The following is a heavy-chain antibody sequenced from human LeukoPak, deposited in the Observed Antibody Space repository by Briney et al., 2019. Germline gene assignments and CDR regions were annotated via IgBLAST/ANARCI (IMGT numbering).Heavy chain of an antibody. CDR3: ARGTEGRGAFDI. CDR1: GFTFSSYW. D-gene: IGHD1-14*01. V-gene: IGHV3-74*01. J-gene: IGHJ3*02. CDR2: INSDGSST. Sequence: AGGSLRLSCAASGFTFSSYWMHWVRQAPGKGLVWVSRINSDGSSTSYADPVKGRFTISRDNAKNTLYLQMNSLRAEDTAVYYCARGTEGRGAFDIWGQGTMVTVSS.